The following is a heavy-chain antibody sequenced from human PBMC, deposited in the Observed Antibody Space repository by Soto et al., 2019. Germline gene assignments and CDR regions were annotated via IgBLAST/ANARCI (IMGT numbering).Heavy chain of an antibody. V-gene: IGHV1-69*13. Sequence: ASVKVSCKASGGTFSSYAISWVRQAPGQGLEWMGGIIPIVGTANYAQKFQGRVTITADESTSTADMELSSLRSEDTAVYYCATDYVAAGGRWFDPWGQGTLFSVSS. J-gene: IGHJ5*02. CDR2: IIPIVGTA. CDR3: ATDYVAAGGRWFDP. D-gene: IGHD6-13*01. CDR1: GGTFSSYA.